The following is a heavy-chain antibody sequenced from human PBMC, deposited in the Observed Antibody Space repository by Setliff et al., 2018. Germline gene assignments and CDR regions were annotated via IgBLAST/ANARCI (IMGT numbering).Heavy chain of an antibody. V-gene: IGHV1-69*05. Sequence: ASVKVSCKASGGTFISHDISWVRQAPGQGLEWMGRIIPIFGTANYAQKFQGRVTMTRDTSTSTVYMELSSLRSEDTAVYYCAKSGDYSNRGHFDCWGQGTLVTVSS. CDR3: AKSGDYSNRGHFDC. CDR2: IIPIFGTA. D-gene: IGHD4-4*01. J-gene: IGHJ4*02. CDR1: GGTFISHD.